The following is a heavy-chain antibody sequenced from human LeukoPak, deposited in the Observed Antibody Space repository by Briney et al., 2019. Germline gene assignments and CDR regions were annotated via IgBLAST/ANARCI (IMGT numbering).Heavy chain of an antibody. Sequence: PGGSLRLSCAVSGITLSNYGMSWVRQAPGKGLEWVAGISDRGRRTNYADSVKGRFTISTDQPENTLYLQMNSLRAEDTAVYFCAKRGVVIRVILVGFHKEAYYFDSWGQGALVTVSS. CDR3: AKRGVVIRVILVGFHKEAYYFDS. J-gene: IGHJ4*02. V-gene: IGHV3-23*01. CDR1: GITLSNYG. D-gene: IGHD3-22*01. CDR2: ISDRGRRT.